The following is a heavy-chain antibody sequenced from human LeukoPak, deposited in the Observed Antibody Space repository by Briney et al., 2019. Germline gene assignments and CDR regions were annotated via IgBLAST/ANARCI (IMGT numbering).Heavy chain of an antibody. CDR3: ARGDGWGDAVDGMGY. CDR2: IYNSRSTGYNPT. J-gene: IGHJ4*02. D-gene: IGHD6-19*01. Sequence: SETLSLTCTVSGGSLSNYYWTWIRQPPGKGLEWIGHIYNSRSTGYNPTEYNPSLQSRVTISVDTSQNQFSLKVNSVTAADTAVYFCARGDGWGDAVDGMGYWGQGILVTVSS. V-gene: IGHV4-59*01. CDR1: GGSLSNYY.